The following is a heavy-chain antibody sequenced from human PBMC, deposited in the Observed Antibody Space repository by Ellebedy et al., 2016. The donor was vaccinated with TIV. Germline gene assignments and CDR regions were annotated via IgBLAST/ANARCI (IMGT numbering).Heavy chain of an antibody. Sequence: SETLSLTXTVSGGSISSGAYYWSWIRQPPGKGLEWIGYIYYSGSTYYNPSLKSRVTISVDTSKNQFSLKLSSVTAADTAVYYCARVGYSGYPSKYYFDYWGQGTLVTVSS. CDR2: IYYSGST. J-gene: IGHJ4*02. V-gene: IGHV4-30-4*01. D-gene: IGHD5-12*01. CDR1: GGSISSGAYY. CDR3: ARVGYSGYPSKYYFDY.